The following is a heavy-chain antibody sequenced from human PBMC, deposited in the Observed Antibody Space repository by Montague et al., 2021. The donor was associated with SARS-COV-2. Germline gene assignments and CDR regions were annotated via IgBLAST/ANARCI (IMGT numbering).Heavy chain of an antibody. CDR3: ARDKEMIF. Sequence: TLSLTCAVSGGSISSGGYYWNWLRQHPEKGLEWIGYIYYSVSTNYNPSLRSRVTISEDTAKNRFSLKLTPVTAADTAVYYCARDKEMIFWGQGILVTVSS. CDR1: GGSISSGGYY. D-gene: IGHD2-15*01. J-gene: IGHJ4*02. V-gene: IGHV4-31*11. CDR2: IYYSVST.